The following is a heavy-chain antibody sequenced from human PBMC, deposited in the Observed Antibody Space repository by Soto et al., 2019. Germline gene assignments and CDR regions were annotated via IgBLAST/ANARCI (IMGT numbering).Heavy chain of an antibody. V-gene: IGHV3-23*01. CDR3: AKEGSVTDAFDV. J-gene: IGHJ3*01. CDR2: ISDSGGSGGT. D-gene: IGHD2-21*02. CDR1: GFTFSSYA. Sequence: EVQLLESGGGWGQPGGSLRLSCAASGFTFSSYAMTWVRQAPGRGLEWVSSISDSGGSGGTFYPDSVKGRFTISRDNYKNTLYLQMNSLRVDDTAVYYCAKEGSVTDAFDVWGQGTMVTVSS.